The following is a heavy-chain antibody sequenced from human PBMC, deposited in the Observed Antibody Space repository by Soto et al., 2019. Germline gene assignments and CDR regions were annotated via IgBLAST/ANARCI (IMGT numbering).Heavy chain of an antibody. CDR2: IWSDGNYN. CDR3: AKERAAAGLDIYYYGIDV. J-gene: IGHJ6*02. CDR1: GFTFSRFA. Sequence: ESGGGVVQPGRSLRLSCAASGFTFSRFAMHWVRQAPGKGLEWVAVIWSDGNYNYYGDSVKGRFTVSRDNSNNTLHLQMNSLRAEDTAVYYCAKERAAAGLDIYYYGIDVWGQGTTVTVSS. D-gene: IGHD6-13*01. V-gene: IGHV3-30*18.